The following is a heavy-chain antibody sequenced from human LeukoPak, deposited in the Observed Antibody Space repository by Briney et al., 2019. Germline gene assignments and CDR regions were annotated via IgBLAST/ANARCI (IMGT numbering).Heavy chain of an antibody. D-gene: IGHD3-10*01. Sequence: PGGSLRLSCAASGFTFSAYSMNWVRQAPGKGLEWVSSITSSSTYIYYADSVKGRFIISRDNAKNSLYLQMNSLRAEDTAVYYCARDQTLTMVRGVPGAFDIWGQGTMVTVSS. V-gene: IGHV3-21*01. CDR3: ARDQTLTMVRGVPGAFDI. CDR1: GFTFSAYS. J-gene: IGHJ3*02. CDR2: ITSSSTYI.